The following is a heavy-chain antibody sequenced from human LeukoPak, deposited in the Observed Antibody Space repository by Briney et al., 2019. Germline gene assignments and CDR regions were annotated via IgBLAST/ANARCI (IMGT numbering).Heavy chain of an antibody. CDR1: GFTFSSYG. D-gene: IGHD1/OR15-1a*01. Sequence: GGSLRLSCAASGFTFSSYGLNWVRQAPGKGLEWVSSISGSSNYIYYADSLKGRFTISRDNAENSLYLQMNSLRAEDTAVYYCARAGDWNNFDYWGQGTLVTVSS. V-gene: IGHV3-21*01. CDR2: ISGSSNYI. J-gene: IGHJ4*02. CDR3: ARAGDWNNFDY.